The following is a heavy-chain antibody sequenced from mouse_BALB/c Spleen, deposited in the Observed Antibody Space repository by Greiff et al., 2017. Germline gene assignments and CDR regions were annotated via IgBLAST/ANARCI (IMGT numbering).Heavy chain of an antibody. V-gene: IGHV1-7*01. CDR1: GYTFTIYW. J-gene: IGHJ4*01. Sequence: QVQLQQSGAELAKPGASVKMSCKASGYTFTIYWMHWVKQRPGQGLEWIGYINPSTGYTEYNQKFKDKATLTADKSSSTAYMQLSSLTSEDSAVYYCARRPRYAMDYWGQGTSVTVSS. CDR3: ARRPRYAMDY. CDR2: INPSTGYT.